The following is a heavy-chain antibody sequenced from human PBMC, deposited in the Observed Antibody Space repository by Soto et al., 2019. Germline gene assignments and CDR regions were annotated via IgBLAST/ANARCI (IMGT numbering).Heavy chain of an antibody. Sequence: QGQLVQSGAEAKKPGASVKVSFKASGYTFTSAEINWVRQDTGQGLEWMGWMNPNSGNTGCAQKFQGRVTMTRNTSRSTAYRELSSRRFEDTSVYYCARERVGWFDPWGPGHRVNVSS. CDR3: ARERVGWFDP. J-gene: IGHJ5*02. D-gene: IGHD1-26*01. CDR1: GYTFTSAE. CDR2: MNPNSGNT. V-gene: IGHV1-8*01.